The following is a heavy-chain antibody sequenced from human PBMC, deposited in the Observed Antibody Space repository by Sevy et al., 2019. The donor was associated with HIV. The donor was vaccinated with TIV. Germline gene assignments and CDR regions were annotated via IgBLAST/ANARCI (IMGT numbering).Heavy chain of an antibody. J-gene: IGHJ4*02. CDR2: IKQDGSDK. CDR3: ASDYS. V-gene: IGHV3-7*01. Sequence: GGSLRLSCAASGFTFRAHWMTWVRQAPGKGLEWVANIKQDGSDKSYLDSVKGRFTISRDDAKNSLYLQMSSLGVEDTAMYYCASDYSWGQGTLVTVSS. CDR1: GFTFRAHW.